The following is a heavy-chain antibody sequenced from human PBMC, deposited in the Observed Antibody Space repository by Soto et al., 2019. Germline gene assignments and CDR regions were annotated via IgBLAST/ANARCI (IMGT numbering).Heavy chain of an antibody. V-gene: IGHV3-30-3*01. CDR1: GFTFSGKT. CDR2: IAPDASQI. D-gene: IGHD2-2*02. CDR3: ATDIHATWLLNS. J-gene: IGHJ4*02. Sequence: GSLRISCAASGFTFSGKTMYWVRQAPGKGLEWVALIAPDASQIYYADSVKGRFTISRDNSKNTLYLQMNSLRAEDTSLYLCATDIHATWLLNSWGQGTLVTVSS.